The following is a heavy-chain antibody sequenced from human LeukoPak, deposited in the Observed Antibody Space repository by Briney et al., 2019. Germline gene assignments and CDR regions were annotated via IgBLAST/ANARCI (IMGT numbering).Heavy chain of an antibody. CDR2: IRSKANSYAT. J-gene: IGHJ4*02. V-gene: IGHV3-73*01. D-gene: IGHD3-3*01. Sequence: GGSLRLSCAASGFTFSGSAMHWVRQASGKGLEWVGRIRSKANSYATAYAASVKGRFTISRDDSKNTAYLQMNSLKTEDTAVYYCTARWAYYEFWSGNDYWGQGTLVTVSS. CDR1: GFTFSGSA. CDR3: TARWAYYEFWSGNDY.